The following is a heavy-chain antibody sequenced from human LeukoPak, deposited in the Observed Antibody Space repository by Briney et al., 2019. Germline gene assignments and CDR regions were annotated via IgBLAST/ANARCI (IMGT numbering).Heavy chain of an antibody. J-gene: IGHJ4*02. Sequence: PGGSLRLSCAASGFTFSSYGMHWVRQAPDKGLEWVAVISYDGSNKYYADSVKGRFTISRDNSKNTLYLQMNSLRAEDTAVYYCAKKEQLVRWGQGTLVTVSS. CDR1: GFTFSSYG. CDR3: AKKEQLVR. V-gene: IGHV3-30*18. D-gene: IGHD6-13*01. CDR2: ISYDGSNK.